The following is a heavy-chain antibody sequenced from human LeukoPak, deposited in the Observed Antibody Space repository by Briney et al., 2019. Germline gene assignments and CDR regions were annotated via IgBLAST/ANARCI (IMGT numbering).Heavy chain of an antibody. CDR2: ISGSGGST. D-gene: IGHD3-22*01. J-gene: IGHJ4*02. V-gene: IGHV3-23*01. Sequence: GGSLRLSCAASGFTFSSYAMSWVRQAPGKGLEWVSAISGSGGSTYYADSVRGRFTISRDNSKNTLYLQMNSLRAEDTAVYYCAKASAMIVVVSKHFDYWGQGTLVTVSS. CDR3: AKASAMIVVVSKHFDY. CDR1: GFTFSSYA.